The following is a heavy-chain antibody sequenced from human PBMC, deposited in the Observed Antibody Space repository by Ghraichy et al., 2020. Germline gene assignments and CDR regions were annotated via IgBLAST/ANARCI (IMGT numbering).Heavy chain of an antibody. J-gene: IGHJ4*02. CDR2: TYSGGTT. D-gene: IGHD2-15*01. CDR1: GFTVSSNY. V-gene: IGHV3-53*01. CDR3: ASGSTWRKVDY. Sequence: GESLNISCAASGFTVSSNYMTWVRQAPGKGLEWVSITYSGGTTYYADSVKGRFTISRDNSKNTLYLQINSLRAEDTAVYYCASGSTWRKVDYWGQGTLVTVSS.